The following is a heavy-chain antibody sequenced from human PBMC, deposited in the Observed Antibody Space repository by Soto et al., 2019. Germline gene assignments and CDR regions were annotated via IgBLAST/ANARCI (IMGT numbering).Heavy chain of an antibody. CDR2: ISSGGDII. J-gene: IGHJ4*02. Sequence: GGSLRLSCAGSGFTFSDYYMIWIRQAPGKGLEWVSYISSGGDIIYYADSVKGRFTISRDNAKNSLYLQMNSLRAEDTAVYYCARDLGYYASDGYFDYWGQGTLVTVSS. CDR3: ARDLGYYASDGYFDY. V-gene: IGHV3-11*01. CDR1: GFTFSDYY. D-gene: IGHD3-22*01.